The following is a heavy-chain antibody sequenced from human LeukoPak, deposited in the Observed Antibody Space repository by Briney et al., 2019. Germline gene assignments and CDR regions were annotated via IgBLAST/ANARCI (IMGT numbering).Heavy chain of an antibody. CDR3: ASGDYGDYFVIDY. J-gene: IGHJ4*02. V-gene: IGHV4-31*03. CDR2: IYYSGST. Sequence: SQTLSLTCTVSGGSISSGGYYWSWIRQHPGKGLEWIVYIYYSGSTYYNPSLKSRVTMSVYTSKNQFSLKLSSVTAADTAVYYCASGDYGDYFVIDYWGQGTLVTVSS. CDR1: GGSISSGGYY. D-gene: IGHD4-17*01.